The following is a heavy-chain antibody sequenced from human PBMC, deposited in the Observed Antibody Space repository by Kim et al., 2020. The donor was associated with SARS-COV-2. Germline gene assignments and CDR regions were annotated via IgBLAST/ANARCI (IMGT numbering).Heavy chain of an antibody. V-gene: IGHV4-59*09. Sequence: NPSHSSRVTISLDTSKTQFSLKLSSVTAADTAVYYCARGREIVRDAFDIWGQGTMVTVSS. CDR3: ARGREIVRDAFDI. D-gene: IGHD6-6*01. J-gene: IGHJ3*02.